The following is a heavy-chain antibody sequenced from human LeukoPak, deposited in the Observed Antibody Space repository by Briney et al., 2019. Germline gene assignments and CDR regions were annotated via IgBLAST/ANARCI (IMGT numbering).Heavy chain of an antibody. CDR1: GGSISSSSYY. V-gene: IGHV4-39*07. CDR3: ARRDGGAVAGPSGGYYYHMDV. D-gene: IGHD6-19*01. Sequence: SETLSLTCTVSGGSISSSSYYWGWIRQPPGKGLEWIGSIYYSGSTYYNPSLKSRVTISVDTSKNQFSLKLSSVTAADTAVYYCARRDGGAVAGPSGGYYYHMDVWGKGTTVTVSS. CDR2: IYYSGST. J-gene: IGHJ6*03.